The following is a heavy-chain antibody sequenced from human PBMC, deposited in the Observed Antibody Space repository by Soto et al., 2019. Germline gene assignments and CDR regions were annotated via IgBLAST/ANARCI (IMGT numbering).Heavy chain of an antibody. CDR1: GGSISSYY. Sequence: SETLSLTCTVSGGSISSYYWSWIRQPPGKGLEWIGYIYYSGSTNYNPSLKSRVTISVDTSKNQFSLKLSSVTAADTAVYYCARSRDGVVDHWGQGTLVTVSS. CDR2: IYYSGST. CDR3: ARSRDGVVDH. V-gene: IGHV4-59*01. J-gene: IGHJ4*02. D-gene: IGHD2-15*01.